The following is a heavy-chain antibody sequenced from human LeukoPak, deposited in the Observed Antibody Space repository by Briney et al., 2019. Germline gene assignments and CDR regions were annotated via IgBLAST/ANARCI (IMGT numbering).Heavy chain of an antibody. D-gene: IGHD3-22*01. V-gene: IGHV3-30-3*01. Sequence: GGSLRLSCAASGLTFSSYAMHWVRQAPGKGLEWVAVISYDGSNKYYADSVKGRFTISRDNSKNTLYLQMNSLRAEDTAVYYCARGAITMIVDYWGQGTLVTVSS. CDR1: GLTFSSYA. CDR2: ISYDGSNK. CDR3: ARGAITMIVDY. J-gene: IGHJ4*02.